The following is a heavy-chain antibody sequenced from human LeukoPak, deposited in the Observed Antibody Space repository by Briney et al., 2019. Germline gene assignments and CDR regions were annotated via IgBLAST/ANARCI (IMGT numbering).Heavy chain of an antibody. J-gene: IGHJ4*02. V-gene: IGHV3-23*01. CDR3: AKDQRSIAVAGYFDY. CDR2: ISYSGGST. D-gene: IGHD6-19*01. Sequence: GGSLRLSCAASGFTFRSYAMSWVRQAPGKGLEWVSAISYSGGSTYYADSVKGRFTISRDNSNNTLYLQMYSLRAEDTAVYYCAKDQRSIAVAGYFDYWGQGTLVTVSS. CDR1: GFTFRSYA.